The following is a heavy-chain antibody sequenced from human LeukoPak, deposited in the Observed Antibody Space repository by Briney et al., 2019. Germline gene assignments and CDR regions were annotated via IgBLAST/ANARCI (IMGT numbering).Heavy chain of an antibody. CDR2: IYYSGST. J-gene: IGHJ3*02. V-gene: IGHV4-59*01. CDR3: ARDGRISGYYYYTDAFDI. D-gene: IGHD3-22*01. Sequence: SETLSLTCTVSGGSISSYYWSWIRQPPGKGLEWIGYIYYSGSTNYNPSLKSRVTISVDTSKNQFSQKLSSVTAADTAVYYCARDGRISGYYYYTDAFDIWGQGTMVTVSS. CDR1: GGSISSYY.